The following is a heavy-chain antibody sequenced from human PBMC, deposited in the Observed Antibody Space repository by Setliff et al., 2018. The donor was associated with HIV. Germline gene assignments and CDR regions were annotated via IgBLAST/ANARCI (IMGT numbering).Heavy chain of an antibody. CDR2: VYTSGST. CDR3: ARGYAFDI. J-gene: IGHJ3*02. CDR1: GGSIGSGSHY. V-gene: IGHV4-61*02. Sequence: SETLSLTCSVSGGSIGSGSHYWSWIRLPAGRGPEWIGRVYTSGSTTYNPSLQSRVTISVDTSKNQFSLKMSSVTAADTAVFYCARGYAFDIWGQGTMVTVSS.